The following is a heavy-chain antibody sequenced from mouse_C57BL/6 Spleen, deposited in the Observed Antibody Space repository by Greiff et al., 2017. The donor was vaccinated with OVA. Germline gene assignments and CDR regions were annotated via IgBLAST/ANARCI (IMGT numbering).Heavy chain of an antibody. J-gene: IGHJ4*01. V-gene: IGHV1-64*01. CDR2: IHPNSGST. CDR1: GYTFTSYW. Sequence: QVQLQQPGAELVKPGASVKLSCTASGYTFTSYWMHWVKQRPGQGLEWIGMIHPNSGSTNYNEKFKSKATLTVDKSSSTAYMQLSSLTSEDSAVYYCAKGGSSYAMDYWGQGTSVTVSS. CDR3: AKGGSSYAMDY.